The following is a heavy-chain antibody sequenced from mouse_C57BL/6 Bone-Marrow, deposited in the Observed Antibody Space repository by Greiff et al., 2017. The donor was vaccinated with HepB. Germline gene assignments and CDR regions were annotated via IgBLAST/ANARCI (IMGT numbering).Heavy chain of an antibody. D-gene: IGHD1-1*01. CDR1: GYSFTSYY. CDR2: IYPGSGNT. J-gene: IGHJ4*01. V-gene: IGHV1-66*01. Sequence: VQLQQSGPELVKPGASVKISCKASGYSFTSYYIHWVKQRPGQGLVWIGWIYPGSGNTKYNEKFKGKATLTADTSSSTAYMQLSSLTSGDSAVYCCAKDYYGSYYARDYWGQGTSVTVSS. CDR3: AKDYYGSYYARDY.